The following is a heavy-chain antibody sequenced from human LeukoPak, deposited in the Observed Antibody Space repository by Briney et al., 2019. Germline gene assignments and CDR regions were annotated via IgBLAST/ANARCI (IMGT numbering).Heavy chain of an antibody. CDR2: IYYSGST. Sequence: SETLSLTCAVSGVSISSYYWSWIRQPPGQGLGWIGYIYYSGSTNDNPSLKSRVTISVDTSKNQFSLKLSSVTAADTAVYYCARGGVVPAAYYYYMDVWGKGTTVTVSS. V-gene: IGHV4-59*01. CDR1: GVSISSYY. CDR3: ARGGVVPAAYYYYMDV. J-gene: IGHJ6*03. D-gene: IGHD2-2*01.